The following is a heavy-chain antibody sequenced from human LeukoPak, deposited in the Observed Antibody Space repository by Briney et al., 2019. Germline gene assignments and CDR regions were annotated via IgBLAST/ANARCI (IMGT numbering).Heavy chain of an antibody. V-gene: IGHV1-8*01. J-gene: IGHJ6*02. D-gene: IGHD2-15*01. Sequence: ASVKFSCKASGYTFTSYDINWVRQATGQGLEWMGWMNPNSGNTGYAQKFQGRVTMTRNTSISTAYMELSSLRSEDTAVYYCARDLSSVVVAGYYYYYYGMDVWGQGTTVTVSS. CDR2: MNPNSGNT. CDR1: GYTFTSYD. CDR3: ARDLSSVVVAGYYYYYYGMDV.